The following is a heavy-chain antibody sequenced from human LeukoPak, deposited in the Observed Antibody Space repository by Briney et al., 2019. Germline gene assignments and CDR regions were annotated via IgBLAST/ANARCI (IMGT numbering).Heavy chain of an antibody. V-gene: IGHV4-30-2*01. Sequence: SETLSLTCAVSGGAISSGGYYWSWIRQPPGKGLEWIAYISHSGGAYYNSSLKSRVTISLDRSKNQFSLKLSSVTAADTAVYYCARGGLMVEAAPDAFDVWGQGTMVIVSS. CDR1: GGAISSGGYY. D-gene: IGHD2-15*01. CDR2: ISHSGGA. J-gene: IGHJ3*01. CDR3: ARGGLMVEAAPDAFDV.